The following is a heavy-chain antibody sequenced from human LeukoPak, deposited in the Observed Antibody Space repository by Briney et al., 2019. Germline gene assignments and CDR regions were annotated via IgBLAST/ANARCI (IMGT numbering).Heavy chain of an antibody. CDR1: GFTFSSYW. J-gene: IGHJ2*01. CDR3: ARARRQLIFSTGRPLGYFDL. V-gene: IGHV3-7*01. CDR2: IKQDGSEK. D-gene: IGHD6-13*01. Sequence: GGSLRLSCAASGFTFSSYWMSWIRQAPGKGLEWVANIKQDGSEKYYVDSVKGRFTISRDNAKNSLYLQMNSLRAEDTAVYYCARARRQLIFSTGRPLGYFDLWGRGTLVTVSS.